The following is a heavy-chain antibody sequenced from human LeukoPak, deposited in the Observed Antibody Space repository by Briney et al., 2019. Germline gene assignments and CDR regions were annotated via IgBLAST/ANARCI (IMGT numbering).Heavy chain of an antibody. D-gene: IGHD4-17*01. J-gene: IGHJ6*02. CDR1: GFTFTSSA. CDR3: AARPDYGDYDGSEMPYYYYGVDV. CDR2: IVVGSGNT. V-gene: IGHV1-58*02. Sequence: TSVKVSCKASGFTFTSSAMQWVRQARGQRLEWIGWIVVGSGNTNYAQKFQERVTITRDMSTSTAYMEQSSLRSEDTAVNYCAARPDYGDYDGSEMPYYYYGVDVWGQGTTVTVSS.